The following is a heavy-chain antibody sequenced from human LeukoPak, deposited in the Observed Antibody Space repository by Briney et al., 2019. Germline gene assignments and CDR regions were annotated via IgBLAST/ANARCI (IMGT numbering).Heavy chain of an antibody. D-gene: IGHD6-19*01. V-gene: IGHV3-30*02. Sequence: GGSLRLSCAASGFTFRSYWMHWVRQAPGKGLEWVAFIRYDGSNKYYADSVKGRFTISRDNSKNTLYLQMNSLRAEDTAVYYCAKDSAGIAVAGPLHWGQGTLVTVSS. CDR3: AKDSAGIAVAGPLH. CDR1: GFTFRSYW. CDR2: IRYDGSNK. J-gene: IGHJ4*02.